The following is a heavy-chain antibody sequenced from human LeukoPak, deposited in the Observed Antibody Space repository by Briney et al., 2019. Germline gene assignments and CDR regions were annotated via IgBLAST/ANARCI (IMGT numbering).Heavy chain of an antibody. CDR3: ARSYYDFWTGFYSDF. V-gene: IGHV4-4*07. J-gene: IGHJ4*02. D-gene: IGHD3-3*01. CDR2: IYTSGST. Sequence: PSETLSLTCTVSGGSISSYYWSWIRQPAGKGLEWIGRIYTSGSTNYNPSLMSRVTISVDTSKNQFSLTVNSVTTADTALYFCARSYYDFWTGFYSDFWGQGALVTVSS. CDR1: GGSISSYY.